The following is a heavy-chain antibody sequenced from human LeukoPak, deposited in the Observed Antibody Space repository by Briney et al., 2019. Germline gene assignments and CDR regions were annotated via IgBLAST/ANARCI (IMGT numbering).Heavy chain of an antibody. V-gene: IGHV4-4*07. Sequence: PSETLSLTCTVSGASISSYYWTWIRQPAGKGLEWIGRVYNSDSPNYNPSLKSRVTMSVDTSKNQVSLRLTSVTAADTAVYYCARESAVAGITALDYWGQGTLATVSS. CDR2: VYNSDSP. J-gene: IGHJ4*02. CDR3: ARESAVAGITALDY. CDR1: GASISSYY. D-gene: IGHD6-19*01.